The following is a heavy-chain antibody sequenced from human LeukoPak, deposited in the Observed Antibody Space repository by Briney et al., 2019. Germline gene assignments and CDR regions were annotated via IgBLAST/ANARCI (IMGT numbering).Heavy chain of an antibody. CDR3: ARGSGWYFP. Sequence: GGSLRLSCAAPGFTFSNYWMSWVRQAPGKGLEWVANIKQDGSENYYVDSVKGRFTISRDNAKNSLYLQMNSLRAEDTAVYYCARGSGWYFPWGQGTLVPVSS. V-gene: IGHV3-7*01. CDR2: IKQDGSEN. CDR1: GFTFSNYW. J-gene: IGHJ5*02. D-gene: IGHD6-19*01.